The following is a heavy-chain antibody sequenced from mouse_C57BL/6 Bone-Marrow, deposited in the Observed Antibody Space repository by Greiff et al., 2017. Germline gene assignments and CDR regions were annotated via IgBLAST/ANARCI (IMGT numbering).Heavy chain of an antibody. D-gene: IGHD1-1*01. CDR3: ERKGYGSPDYFDY. V-gene: IGHV1-63*01. J-gene: IGHJ2*01. Sequence: QVHVKQSGAELVRPGTSVKMSCKASGYTFTDYWIGWAKQRPGHGLEWIGDIYPGGGYTNYNEKFQGKATLTADKSSSTAYMQFSSLTSEDASLYSGERKGYGSPDYFDYWGQGTTLTVSS. CDR1: GYTFTDYW. CDR2: IYPGGGYT.